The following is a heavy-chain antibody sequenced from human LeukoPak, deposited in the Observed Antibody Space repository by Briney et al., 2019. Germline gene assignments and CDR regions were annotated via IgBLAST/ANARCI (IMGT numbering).Heavy chain of an antibody. CDR1: GYSFTSYW. CDR3: ARQYCSSTSCYRHYYYYHMDV. J-gene: IGHJ6*03. D-gene: IGHD2-2*01. V-gene: IGHV5-51*01. CDR2: IYPGDSDT. Sequence: GESLKISCKGSGYSFTSYWIGWVRQMPGKGLEWMGIIYPGDSDTRYSPSFQGQVTISADKSIGTAYLQWSSLKASDTAMYYCARQYCSSTSCYRHYYYYHMDVWGKGTTVTVSS.